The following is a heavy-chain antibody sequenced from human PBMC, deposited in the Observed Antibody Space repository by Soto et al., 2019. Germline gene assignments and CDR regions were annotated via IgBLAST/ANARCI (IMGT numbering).Heavy chain of an antibody. CDR1: GFTFSSYS. CDR2: ISSSSSYI. V-gene: IGHV3-21*01. CDR3: ARDLGDDYDFWSGYFYYYYYGMDV. Sequence: GGSLRLSCAASGFTFSSYSMNWVRQAPGKGLEWVSSISSSSSYIYYADSVKGRFTISRDNAKNSLYLQMKSLRAEDTAVYYCARDLGDDYDFWSGYFYYYYYGMDVWGQGTTVTVSS. D-gene: IGHD3-3*01. J-gene: IGHJ6*02.